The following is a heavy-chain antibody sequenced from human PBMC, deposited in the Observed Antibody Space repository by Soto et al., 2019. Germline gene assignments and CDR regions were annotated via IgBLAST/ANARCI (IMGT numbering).Heavy chain of an antibody. J-gene: IGHJ4*02. V-gene: IGHV3-74*01. D-gene: IGHD4-4*01. Sequence: GGSLRLSCAASGFPFTDYWTHWVRQAPGKGLVWVSRINSDGSRTSYADSVTGRFTISRDNAKNTLYLQMNSLRVEDTALYYCARETYRGFYFDYWGQGTLVTVSS. CDR3: ARETYRGFYFDY. CDR1: GFPFTDYW. CDR2: INSDGSRT.